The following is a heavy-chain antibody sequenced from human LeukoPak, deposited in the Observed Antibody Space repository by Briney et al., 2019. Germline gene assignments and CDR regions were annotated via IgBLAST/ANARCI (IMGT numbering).Heavy chain of an antibody. V-gene: IGHV3-30*04. CDR2: ISYDGSNK. CDR3: ARDATTAVGWVYMDV. J-gene: IGHJ6*03. D-gene: IGHD6-13*01. Sequence: PGGSLRLSCAASGFTFSSYAMHWVRQAPGKGLEWVAVISYDGSNKYYANSVKGRFTISRDNAKNSLYLQMNSLRAEDTALYYCARDATTAVGWVYMDVWGKGTTVTISS. CDR1: GFTFSSYA.